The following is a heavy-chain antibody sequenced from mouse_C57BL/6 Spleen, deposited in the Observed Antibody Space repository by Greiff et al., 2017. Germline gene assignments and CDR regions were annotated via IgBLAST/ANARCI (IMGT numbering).Heavy chain of an antibody. CDR3: ASLTLAY. V-gene: IGHV1-54*01. CDR1: GYAFTNYL. CDR2: INPGSGGT. J-gene: IGHJ3*01. Sequence: QVQLQQSGAELVRPGTSVKVSCKASGYAFTNYLIEWVKQRPGQGLEWIGVINPGSGGTNYNEKYKGKATLTADKSSSTAYMQLSSLTSEDSAVYFCASLTLAYWGQGTLVTVSA.